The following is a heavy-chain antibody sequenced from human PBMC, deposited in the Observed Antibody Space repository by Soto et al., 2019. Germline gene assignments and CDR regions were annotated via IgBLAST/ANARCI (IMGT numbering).Heavy chain of an antibody. J-gene: IGHJ5*02. Sequence: SETLSLTCTVSGGSISSYYWSWIRQPPGKGLEWIGYIYYSGSTNYNPSLKSRVTISVDTSKNQFSLKLSSVTAADTAVYYCARATDEVGATMLDWFDPWGQGTLVTVSS. CDR1: GGSISSYY. D-gene: IGHD1-26*01. CDR2: IYYSGST. V-gene: IGHV4-59*01. CDR3: ARATDEVGATMLDWFDP.